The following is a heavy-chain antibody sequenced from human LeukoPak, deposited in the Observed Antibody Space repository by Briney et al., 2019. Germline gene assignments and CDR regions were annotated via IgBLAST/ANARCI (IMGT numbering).Heavy chain of an antibody. CDR2: IYTSGST. Sequence: SETLSLTCTVSGGSISSGDYYWSWIRQPAGKGLEWIGRIYTSGSTNYNPSLKSRVTISVDTSKNQFSLRLSSVTAADTAVYYCAREGIFCSSTSCYGNWFDPWGQGTLVTVSS. V-gene: IGHV4-61*02. D-gene: IGHD2-2*01. CDR3: AREGIFCSSTSCYGNWFDP. J-gene: IGHJ5*02. CDR1: GGSISSGDYY.